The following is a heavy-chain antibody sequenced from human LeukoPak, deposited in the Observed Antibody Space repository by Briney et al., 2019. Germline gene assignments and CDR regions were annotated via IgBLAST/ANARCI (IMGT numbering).Heavy chain of an antibody. CDR2: IYYSGST. CDR3: ARIPIPRWFGELLYYFDY. D-gene: IGHD3-10*01. V-gene: IGHV4-39*07. J-gene: IGHJ4*02. CDR1: GFTLSSYY. Sequence: PGGPLRLSCAASGFTLSSYYMSWVRQPPGKGLEWIGSIYYSGSTYYNPSLKSRVTISVDTSKNQFSLKLSSVTAADTAVYYCARIPIPRWFGELLYYFDYWGQGNRVTVSS.